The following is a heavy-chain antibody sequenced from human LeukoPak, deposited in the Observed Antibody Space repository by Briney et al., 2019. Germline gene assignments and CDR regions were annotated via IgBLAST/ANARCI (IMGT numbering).Heavy chain of an antibody. D-gene: IGHD5-18*01. V-gene: IGHV3-23*01. CDR2: ISDSGRAT. Sequence: GGSLRLSCVASGFRFSDFAMSWVRQAPGKGLEWVSGISDSGRATYYTDSVKGRCTISRDNSKNTVNLQLNNVRAEDTAPYFCARHDSFIPFWGQGMQVTVSS. CDR3: ARHDSFIPF. J-gene: IGHJ4*02. CDR1: GFRFSDFA.